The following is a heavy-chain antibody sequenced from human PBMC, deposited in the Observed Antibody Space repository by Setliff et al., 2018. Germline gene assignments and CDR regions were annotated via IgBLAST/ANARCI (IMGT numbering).Heavy chain of an antibody. D-gene: IGHD5-18*01. Sequence: GASVKVSCKASGYTFTSYYMHWVRQAPGQGLEWMGIINPSGGSTSYAQKFQGRVTMTRDTSTSTVYMELSSLRSEDTAVYYCARDFLIRGYSYGTDCWGQGTLVTVSS. CDR2: INPSGGST. CDR1: GYTFTSYY. V-gene: IGHV1-46*01. CDR3: ARDFLIRGYSYGTDC. J-gene: IGHJ4*02.